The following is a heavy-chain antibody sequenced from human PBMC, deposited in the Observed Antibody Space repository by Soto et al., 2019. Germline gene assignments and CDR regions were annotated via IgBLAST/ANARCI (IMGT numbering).Heavy chain of an antibody. Sequence: ASVKVSCKASGGTFSSYAISWVRQAPGQGLEWMGGIIPIFGTANYAQKFQGRVTITADESTSTAYMELSSLRSEDTAVYYCARRDDYVWGSYRYYYYGMDVWFPGTTVTVSS. D-gene: IGHD3-16*02. CDR3: ARRDDYVWGSYRYYYYGMDV. CDR2: IIPIFGTA. V-gene: IGHV1-69*13. CDR1: GGTFSSYA. J-gene: IGHJ6*02.